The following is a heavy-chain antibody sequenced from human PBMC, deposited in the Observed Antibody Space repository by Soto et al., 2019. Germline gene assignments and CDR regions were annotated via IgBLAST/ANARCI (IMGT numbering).Heavy chain of an antibody. CDR3: AKESQDIVLVPAAIHYYRIDV. Sequence: GGSLRLSCAASGFTFSSYGMQWVRQAPGKGLEWVAVISYDGSNKYYADSVKGRFTISRDNSKNTLYLQMNSLRAEDTAVYYCAKESQDIVLVPAAIHYYRIDVWAQGTTV. V-gene: IGHV3-30*18. J-gene: IGHJ6*02. CDR1: GFTFSSYG. CDR2: ISYDGSNK. D-gene: IGHD2-2*02.